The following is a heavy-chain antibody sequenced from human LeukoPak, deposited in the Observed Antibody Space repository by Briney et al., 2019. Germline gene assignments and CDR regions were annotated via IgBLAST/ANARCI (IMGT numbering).Heavy chain of an antibody. Sequence: SVKVSCKASGGTFSSYAISWVRQAPGQGLEWMGGIIPIFGTANYAQKFQGRVTITADESTSTAYMELSGLRSEDTAVYYCASTPRAPYYYYYYYMDVWGKGTTVTVSS. CDR3: ASTPRAPYYYYYYYMDV. V-gene: IGHV1-69*01. CDR2: IIPIFGTA. CDR1: GGTFSSYA. J-gene: IGHJ6*03.